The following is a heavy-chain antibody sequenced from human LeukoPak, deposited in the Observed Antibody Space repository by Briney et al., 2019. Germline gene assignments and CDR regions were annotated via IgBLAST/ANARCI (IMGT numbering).Heavy chain of an antibody. Sequence: SVKVSCKASGGTFSSYAISWVRQAPGQGLEWMGGIIPIFGTANYAQKFQGRVTITTDESTSTAYMELSSLRSEDTAVYYCAREGAAASWYNWFDPWGQGTLVTVSS. CDR1: GGTFSSYA. CDR3: AREGAAASWYNWFDP. V-gene: IGHV1-69*05. CDR2: IIPIFGTA. J-gene: IGHJ5*02. D-gene: IGHD6-13*01.